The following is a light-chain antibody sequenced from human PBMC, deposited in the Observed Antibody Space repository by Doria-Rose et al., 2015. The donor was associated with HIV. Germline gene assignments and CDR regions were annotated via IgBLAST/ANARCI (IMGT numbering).Light chain of an antibody. CDR1: QSFSSTY. CDR2: DGS. V-gene: IGKV3-20*01. CDR3: HQYGTSWT. Sequence: IVMTQSPRTLSLSPGERATLSCRASQSFSSTYLAWYQQKPGQAPSLLIYDGSTRGTGIPDRFSASGSGTDFTLTINRLEPEDFALYYCHQYGTSWTFGQGTKVQ. J-gene: IGKJ1*01.